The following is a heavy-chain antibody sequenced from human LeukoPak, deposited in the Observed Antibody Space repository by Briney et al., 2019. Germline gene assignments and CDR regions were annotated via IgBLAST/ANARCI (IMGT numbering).Heavy chain of an antibody. D-gene: IGHD6-19*01. J-gene: IGHJ2*01. CDR1: GGSISSYY. Sequence: SETLSLTCTVSGGSISSYYWSWIRQPPGKGLEWIGEINHSGSTNYNPSLKSRVTISVDTSKNQFSLKLSSVTAADTAVYHCARGEEQWLEWYFDLWGRGTLVTVSS. V-gene: IGHV4-34*01. CDR2: INHSGST. CDR3: ARGEEQWLEWYFDL.